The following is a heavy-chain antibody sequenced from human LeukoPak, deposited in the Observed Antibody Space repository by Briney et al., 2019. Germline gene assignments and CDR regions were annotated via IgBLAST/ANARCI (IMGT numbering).Heavy chain of an antibody. CDR3: AKDFGSGRYAFDI. J-gene: IGHJ3*02. D-gene: IGHD3-10*01. Sequence: GGSLKLSCAASGFNIEGHNMHWVRQAPGKAPEWVSFIQHDGGRKWYVDSVKGRFTISRDNSKNTLSLQMNDLRLKDTAVYYCAKDFGSGRYAFDIWGQGTIVTVSS. V-gene: IGHV3-30*02. CDR1: GFNIEGHN. CDR2: IQHDGGRK.